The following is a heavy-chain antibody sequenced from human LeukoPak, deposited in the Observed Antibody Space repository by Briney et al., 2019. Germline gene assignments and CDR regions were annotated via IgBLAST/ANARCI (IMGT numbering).Heavy chain of an antibody. Sequence: SETLSLTCTVSGGSISSSSYYWGWIRQPPGKGLEWIGSIYYSGSTYYNPSLKSRVTISVDTSKNQFYLKLSSVTAADTAVYYCAREPTYYYDSSGSVVDYWGQGTLVTVSS. CDR3: AREPTYYYDSSGSVVDY. J-gene: IGHJ4*02. CDR1: GGSISSSSYY. V-gene: IGHV4-39*07. D-gene: IGHD3-22*01. CDR2: IYYSGST.